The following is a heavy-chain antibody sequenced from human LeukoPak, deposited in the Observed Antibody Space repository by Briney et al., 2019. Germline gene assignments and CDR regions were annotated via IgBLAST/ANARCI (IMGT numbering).Heavy chain of an antibody. D-gene: IGHD3-22*01. Sequence: SETLSLTCTVSGGSISSGDYYWSWIRQPPGKGLEWIAYMYYSGSAYYNPSLKSRVTMSADTSKNQLSLKLSSVTAADTAVYYCARPHYYDSRIDPWGQGILVTVSS. CDR3: ARPHYYDSRIDP. J-gene: IGHJ5*02. V-gene: IGHV4-30-4*01. CDR1: GGSISSGDYY. CDR2: MYYSGSA.